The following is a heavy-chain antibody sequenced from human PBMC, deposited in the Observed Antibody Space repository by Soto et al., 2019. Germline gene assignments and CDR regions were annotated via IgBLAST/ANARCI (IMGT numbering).Heavy chain of an antibody. CDR2: IGYDGSEQ. D-gene: IGHD7-27*01. CDR3: AKDWGTTGDGLLKGFLDV. J-gene: IGHJ2*01. V-gene: IGHV3-33*06. Sequence: QVQLVESGGGVAQPGRSLRLSCTASGFSFSQTAIHWVRQTPDKGLEWVAIIGYDGSEQYYADSVKGRFTISRDNSKNTVYRQMNSRRVDDTSVYYCAKDWGTTGDGLLKGFLDVWGRGTQVTVSS. CDR1: GFSFSQTA.